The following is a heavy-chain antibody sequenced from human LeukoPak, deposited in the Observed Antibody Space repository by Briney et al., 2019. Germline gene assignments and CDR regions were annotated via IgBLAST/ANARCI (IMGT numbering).Heavy chain of an antibody. CDR2: ISAYNGNT. V-gene: IGHV1-18*01. J-gene: IGHJ5*02. CDR1: GYTFASSG. CDR3: ARGPTLLWFGELPRGDWFDP. D-gene: IGHD3-10*01. Sequence: ASVKVSCKPSGYTFASSGISWVRQAPGQGLEWMGWISAYNGNTNYAQKLQGRVTMTTDTSTSTAYMELRSLRSDDTAVYYCARGPTLLWFGELPRGDWFDPWGQGTLVTVSS.